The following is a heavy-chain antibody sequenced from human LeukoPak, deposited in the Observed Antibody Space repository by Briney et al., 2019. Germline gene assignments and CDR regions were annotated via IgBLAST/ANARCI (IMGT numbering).Heavy chain of an antibody. CDR1: GYSISSGYY. CDR3: ARVRGYCSSTICYRYYFDY. J-gene: IGHJ4*02. Sequence: PSETLSLTCTVYGYSISSGYYWGWIRQPPGKGLEWIGTIYHSRSTYYNPSLKSRVTISVDTSKNQFSLKLTSVTAADTAVYYCARVRGYCSSTICYRYYFDYWGQGTLVTVSS. CDR2: IYHSRST. D-gene: IGHD2-2*01. V-gene: IGHV4-38-2*02.